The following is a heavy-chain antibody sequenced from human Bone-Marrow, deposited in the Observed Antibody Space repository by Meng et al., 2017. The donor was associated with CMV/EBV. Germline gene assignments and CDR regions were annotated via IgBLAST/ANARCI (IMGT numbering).Heavy chain of an antibody. V-gene: IGHV3-48*03. D-gene: IGHD3-16*01. CDR3: AGGGGDY. CDR2: ISSSGTTI. J-gene: IGHJ4*02. CDR1: GFTFSRFE. Sequence: GESLKISCAASGFTFSRFEMNWVRQAPGKGLEWLSYISSSGTTIKYAGSVKGRFTVSRDNAKNSVYLQMSSLRGEDTAVYYWAGGGGDYWGQGTLVTVS.